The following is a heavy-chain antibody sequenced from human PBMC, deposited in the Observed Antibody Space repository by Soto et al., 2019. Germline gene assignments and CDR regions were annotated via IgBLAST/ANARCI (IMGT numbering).Heavy chain of an antibody. D-gene: IGHD6-6*01. CDR3: ARVGGIGAPPGTDY. V-gene: IGHV1-69*01. Sequence: QVQLVQPGAEVKKPGSSVKVSCKASGGIFSSYAISWLRQAPGQGLEWMGAVIPILRQAYYAQDFQDRVSITADESTRTTYLELSSLRSDDTAVYFCARVGGIGAPPGTDYWGQGTLVTVSS. CDR1: GGIFSSYA. CDR2: VIPILRQA. J-gene: IGHJ4*02.